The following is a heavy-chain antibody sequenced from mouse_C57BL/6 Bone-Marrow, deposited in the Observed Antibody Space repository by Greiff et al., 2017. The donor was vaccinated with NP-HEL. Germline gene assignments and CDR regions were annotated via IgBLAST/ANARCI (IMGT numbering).Heavy chain of an antibody. J-gene: IGHJ1*03. Sequence: VKLQQSGAELVRPGASVTLSCKASGYTFTDYEMHWVKQTPVHGLEWIGAIDPETGGTAYNQKFKGKAILTADKSSSTAYMELRSLTSEDSAVYYCTRHGSSPYWYFEVWGTGTTVTVSS. D-gene: IGHD1-1*01. V-gene: IGHV1-15*01. CDR3: TRHGSSPYWYFEV. CDR2: IDPETGGT. CDR1: GYTFTDYE.